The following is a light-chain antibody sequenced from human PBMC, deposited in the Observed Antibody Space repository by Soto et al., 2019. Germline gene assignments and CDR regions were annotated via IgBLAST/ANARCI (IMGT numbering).Light chain of an antibody. V-gene: IGKV1-39*01. CDR3: QQRFTTPLS. J-gene: IGKJ4*01. CDR2: SAS. Sequence: DIQMTQSPSSLSASIGDRVTISCRGSQSVANYLNWYQVKSGLAPKLLIYSASNLQSGVPPRFSGPGYGTDFTLILTSLQPTDVATYDCQQRFTTPLSFGGETTVETK. CDR1: QSVANY.